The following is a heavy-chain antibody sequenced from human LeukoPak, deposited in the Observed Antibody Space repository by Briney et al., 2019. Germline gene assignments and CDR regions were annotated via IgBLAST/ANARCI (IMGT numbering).Heavy chain of an antibody. CDR3: ARGLWFGDENPPYFDY. CDR2: IYTSEST. D-gene: IGHD3-10*01. Sequence: SETLSLTCSVSGGSTSSSNYYWSWIRQPAGKGLEWIGRIYTSESTNYNPSLKSRVTISVDTSRNQFSLKLSSVTAADTAVYYCARGLWFGDENPPYFDYWGQGILVTISS. V-gene: IGHV4-61*02. CDR1: GGSTSSSNYY. J-gene: IGHJ4*02.